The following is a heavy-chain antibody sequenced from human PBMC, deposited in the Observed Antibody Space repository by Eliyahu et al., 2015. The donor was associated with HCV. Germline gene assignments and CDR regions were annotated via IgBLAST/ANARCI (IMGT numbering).Heavy chain of an antibody. V-gene: IGHV3-21*01. CDR2: ISSSSSYI. J-gene: IGHJ4*02. CDR3: ARSHHYPQAEYYDSSGYYYDY. Sequence: EVQLVESGGGLVKPGGSLRLSCAASGFXFSSYSXNWVRQAPGKGLEWVSSISSSSSYIYYADSVKGRFTISRDNAKNSLYLQMNSLRAEDTAVYYCARSHHYPQAEYYDSSGYYYDYWGQGTLVTVSS. CDR1: GFXFSSYS. D-gene: IGHD3-22*01.